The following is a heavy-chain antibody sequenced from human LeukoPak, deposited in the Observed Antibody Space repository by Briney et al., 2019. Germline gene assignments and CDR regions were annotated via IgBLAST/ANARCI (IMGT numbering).Heavy chain of an antibody. CDR1: GDSISSFY. D-gene: IGHD4-17*01. Sequence: SETLSLTCTVSGDSISSFYWSWIRQPPGKGLEWIGYIHYTGSTNYNPSLKSRVTISLDTPKNQFSLKLGSVTAADTAVYYCARGTTVTTLDWGQGTLVTVSS. CDR3: ARGTTVTTLD. CDR2: IHYTGST. V-gene: IGHV4-59*01. J-gene: IGHJ4*02.